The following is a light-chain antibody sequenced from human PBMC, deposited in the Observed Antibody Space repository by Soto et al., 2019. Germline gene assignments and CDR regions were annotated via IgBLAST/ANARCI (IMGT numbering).Light chain of an antibody. CDR2: AAS. CDR3: QQSYSTLGYT. V-gene: IGKV1-39*01. J-gene: IGKJ2*01. CDR1: QSISSY. Sequence: DIQMTQSPSSLPASVGDRVTITCRASQSISSYLNWYQQKPGKAPKLLIYAASSLQSGVPSRFSGSGSGTDFTLTISSLQPEDFATYYCQQSYSTLGYTFGQGTKLEI.